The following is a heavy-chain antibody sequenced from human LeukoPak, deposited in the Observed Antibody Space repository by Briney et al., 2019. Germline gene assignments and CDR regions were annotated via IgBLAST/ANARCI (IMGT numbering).Heavy chain of an antibody. CDR3: ARGYCSGGSCHDAFDI. V-gene: IGHV5-51*01. D-gene: IGHD2-15*01. J-gene: IGHJ3*02. CDR2: IYPGDSDT. Sequence: GEPLRISCKGSGYSFTSYWIGWVRQLPGKGLEWMGIIYPGDSDTRYSPSFQGQVTISADKSISTAYLQWSSLKASDTAMYYCARGYCSGGSCHDAFDIWGQGTMVTVSS. CDR1: GYSFTSYW.